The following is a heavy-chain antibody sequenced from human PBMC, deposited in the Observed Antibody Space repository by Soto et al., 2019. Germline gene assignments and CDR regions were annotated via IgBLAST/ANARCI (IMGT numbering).Heavy chain of an antibody. J-gene: IGHJ6*02. CDR2: INSDGSST. CDR1: GFTFGSYW. D-gene: IGHD1-7*01. V-gene: IGHV3-74*01. CDR3: ARDTGELPPYYYYGMDV. Sequence: GGSLRLSCAASGFTFGSYWMHWVRQAPGKGLVWVSRINSDGSSTYYADSVKGRFTISRDNAKNTLYLQMNSLRAEDTAVYYCARDTGELPPYYYYGMDVWGQGTTVTVSS.